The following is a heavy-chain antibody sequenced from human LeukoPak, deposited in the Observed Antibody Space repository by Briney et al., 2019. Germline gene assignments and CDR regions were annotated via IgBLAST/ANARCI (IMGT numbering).Heavy chain of an antibody. CDR1: AFSLNAYN. J-gene: IGHJ4*02. V-gene: IGHV3-21*04. Sequence: GGSLRLSCAASAFSLNAYNMNWVRQAPGKGLEWVSSISYTGTYIYYADSVKGRFTISGDNAQNSLYLQMNSLRAEDTAIYYCVRDRGTYRPIDYWGQGTLVTVSS. CDR2: ISYTGTYI. CDR3: VRDRGTYRPIDY.